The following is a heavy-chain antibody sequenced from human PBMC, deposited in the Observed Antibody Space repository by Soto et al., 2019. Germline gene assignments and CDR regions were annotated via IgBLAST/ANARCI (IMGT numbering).Heavy chain of an antibody. D-gene: IGHD3-16*02. CDR1: GGSFSGYY. CDR2: INHSGST. J-gene: IGHJ1*01. V-gene: IGHV4-34*01. CDR3: ARTHSAGYPEQYFQH. Sequence: SETLSLTCVVYGGSFSGYYWSWIRQPPGKGLEWIGEINHSGSTNYNPSLKSRVTISVDTSKNQFSLKLSSVTAADTAVYYCARTHSAGYPEQYFQHWGQGTLVTVSS.